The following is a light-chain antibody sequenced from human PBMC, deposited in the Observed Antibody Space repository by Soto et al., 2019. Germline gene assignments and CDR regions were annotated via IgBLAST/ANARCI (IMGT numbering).Light chain of an antibody. CDR2: GAS. J-gene: IGKJ2*01. V-gene: IGKV3-20*01. Sequence: EIVLTQSPGTLSLSPGERATLSCRASQSVSSSYLAWYQQKPGQAPRLLIYGASSRATGIPDRFSGSGSGTDFTLTISRLAPEDFAVYYCQQYGSPYTFGQGTKLEIK. CDR1: QSVSSSY. CDR3: QQYGSPYT.